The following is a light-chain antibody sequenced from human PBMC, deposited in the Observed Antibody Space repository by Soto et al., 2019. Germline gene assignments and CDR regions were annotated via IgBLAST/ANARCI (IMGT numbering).Light chain of an antibody. J-gene: IGKJ1*01. CDR2: AAS. CDR3: QQSYSTFRT. V-gene: IGKV1-39*01. CDR1: QSISSY. Sequence: DIQMTQSPCSLSASVGDRVTITCRASQSISSYLNWYQQKPGKAPKLLIYAASSLQSGVPSRFSGSGSGTDFTLTISSLQPEDFATYYCQQSYSTFRTFGQGTKVEIK.